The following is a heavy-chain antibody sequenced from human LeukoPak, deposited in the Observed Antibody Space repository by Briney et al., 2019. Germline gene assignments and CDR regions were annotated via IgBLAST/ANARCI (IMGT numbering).Heavy chain of an antibody. D-gene: IGHD6-19*01. CDR3: ARDVRDSSGWYYFDY. CDR1: GFTFSSYG. CDR2: IWYDGSNK. J-gene: IGHJ4*02. Sequence: PGGSLRLSCAASGFTFSSYGMHWVRQAPGKGLEWVAVIWYDGSNKYYADSVKGRFTISRDNSKNTLYLQMNSLRAEDTAVYYCARDVRDSSGWYYFDYWGQGTLVTVSS. V-gene: IGHV3-33*01.